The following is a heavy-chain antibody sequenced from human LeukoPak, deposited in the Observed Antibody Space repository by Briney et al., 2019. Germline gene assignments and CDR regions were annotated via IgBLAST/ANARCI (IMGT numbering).Heavy chain of an antibody. J-gene: IGHJ5*02. V-gene: IGHV3-64*04. CDR2: ISSNGGST. CDR1: GFTFSSYA. Sequence: GGSLRLSCSASGFTFSSYAMHWVRQAPGKGLEYVSPISSNGGSTYHADSVKGRFTISRDNSKNTLYLQMNSLRAEDTAVYYCAREVENSSGFNWFDPWGQGTLVTVSS. D-gene: IGHD6-19*01. CDR3: AREVENSSGFNWFDP.